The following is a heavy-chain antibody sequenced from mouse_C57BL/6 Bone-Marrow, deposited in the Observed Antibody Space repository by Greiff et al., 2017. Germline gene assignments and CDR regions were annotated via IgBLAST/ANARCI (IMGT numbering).Heavy chain of an antibody. CDR2: ISYDGSN. CDR1: GYSITSGYY. V-gene: IGHV3-6*01. D-gene: IGHD2-3*01. J-gene: IGHJ1*03. CDR3: AREGYDGYYVWYFDV. Sequence: VQLKQSGPGLVKPSQSLSLTCSVTGYSITSGYYWNWIRQFPGNKLEWMGYISYDGSNNYNPSLKNRISITRDTSKNQFFLKLNSVTTEDTATYYCAREGYDGYYVWYFDVWGTGTTVTVSS.